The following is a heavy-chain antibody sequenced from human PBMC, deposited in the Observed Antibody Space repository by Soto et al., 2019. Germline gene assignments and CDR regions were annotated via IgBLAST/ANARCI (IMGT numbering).Heavy chain of an antibody. D-gene: IGHD3-9*01. CDR2: IYYSGST. Sequence: SETLSLTCTVSGGSISGYYWNWIRQPPGKGLEWIGYIYYSGSTNYNPSLKSRVTISVDTSKNQFSLKLSSVTAADTAVYYCARGGYFDWFWVNWFDPWGQGTLVTVSS. CDR1: GGSISGYY. V-gene: IGHV4-59*01. J-gene: IGHJ5*02. CDR3: ARGGYFDWFWVNWFDP.